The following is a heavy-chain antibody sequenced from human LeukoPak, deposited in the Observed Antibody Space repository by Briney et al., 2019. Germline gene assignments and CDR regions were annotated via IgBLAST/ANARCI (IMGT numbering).Heavy chain of an antibody. V-gene: IGHV3-7*01. CDR2: IKQDGSEK. CDR3: ARDSAELRGGY. CDR1: GFTFSSYA. D-gene: IGHD1-26*01. J-gene: IGHJ4*02. Sequence: GGSLRLSCAASGFTFSSYAMSWVRQAPGKGLEWVANIKQDGSEKYYVDSVKGRFTISRDNAKNSLYLQMNSLRAEDTAVYYCARDSAELRGGYWGQGTLVTVSS.